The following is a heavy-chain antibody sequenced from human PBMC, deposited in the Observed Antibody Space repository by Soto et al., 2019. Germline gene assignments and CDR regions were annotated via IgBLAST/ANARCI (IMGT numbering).Heavy chain of an antibody. V-gene: IGHV4-34*01. J-gene: IGHJ6*03. Sequence: PSETLSLTCAVYGGSFSGYYWSWIRQPPGKGLEWIGEINHSGSTNYNPSLKSRVTISVDTSKNQFSLKLSSVTAADTAVYYCARGITIFGVVSGSPYYYYMDVWGKGTTVTVSS. CDR2: INHSGST. CDR3: ARGITIFGVVSGSPYYYYMDV. D-gene: IGHD3-3*01. CDR1: GGSFSGYY.